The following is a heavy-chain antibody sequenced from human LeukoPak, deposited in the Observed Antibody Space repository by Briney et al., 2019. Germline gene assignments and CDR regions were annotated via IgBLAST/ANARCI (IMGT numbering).Heavy chain of an antibody. CDR2: IYTSGST. CDR1: GGSISSGSYY. CDR3: ARHLQRWLQPYYYYGMDV. J-gene: IGHJ6*02. D-gene: IGHD5-24*01. V-gene: IGHV4-61*02. Sequence: SQTLSLTCTVSGGSISSGSYYWSWIRQPAGKGLEWIGRIYTSGSTNYNPSLKSRVTISVDTSKNQFSLKLSSVTAADTAVYYCARHLQRWLQPYYYYGMDVWGQGTTVTVSS.